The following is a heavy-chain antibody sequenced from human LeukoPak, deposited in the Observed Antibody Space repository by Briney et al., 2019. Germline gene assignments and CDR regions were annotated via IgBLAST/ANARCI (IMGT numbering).Heavy chain of an antibody. Sequence: ASVKVSCKASGYTFTGYYMHWVRQAPGQGLEWMGWINPNSGGTNYAQKFQGRVTMTRDTSISTAYMELSRLRSDDTAVYYCARDLKIAAAGPVGYWGQGTLVTVSS. CDR3: ARDLKIAAAGPVGY. D-gene: IGHD6-13*01. J-gene: IGHJ4*02. V-gene: IGHV1-2*02. CDR1: GYTFTGYY. CDR2: INPNSGGT.